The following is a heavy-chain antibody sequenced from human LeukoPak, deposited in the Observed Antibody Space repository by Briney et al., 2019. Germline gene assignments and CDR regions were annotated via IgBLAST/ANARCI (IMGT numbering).Heavy chain of an antibody. Sequence: SETLSLTCAVYGGSFSGYYWSWIRQPPGKGLEWIGEINHSGSTNYNPSLKSRVTISVDTSKNQFSLKLSSVTAADTAVYYCARGIGWPHFDYWGQGVLVTVSS. D-gene: IGHD6-19*01. J-gene: IGHJ4*02. CDR2: INHSGST. CDR3: ARGIGWPHFDY. V-gene: IGHV4-34*01. CDR1: GGSFSGYY.